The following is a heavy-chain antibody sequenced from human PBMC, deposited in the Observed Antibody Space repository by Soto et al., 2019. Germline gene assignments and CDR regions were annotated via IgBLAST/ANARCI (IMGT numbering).Heavy chain of an antibody. D-gene: IGHD3-16*01. Sequence: EMQLVESGGGSVQPGRSLRLSCAASGFTFDDYAMYWVRQGPGKGLEWVSGISWDSGRIGYADSVKGGGTITRANAKTSLYLQMNSLRPEYTALYYCAIARLWGGDGYNSYGYNAIDVWGQVNTGTVSS. V-gene: IGHV3-9*01. CDR2: ISWDSGRI. CDR1: GFTFDDYA. J-gene: IGHJ6*02. CDR3: AIARLWGGDGYNSYGYNAIDV.